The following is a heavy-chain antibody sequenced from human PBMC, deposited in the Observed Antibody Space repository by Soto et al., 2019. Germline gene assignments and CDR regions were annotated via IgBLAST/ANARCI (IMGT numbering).Heavy chain of an antibody. J-gene: IGHJ4*02. D-gene: IGHD1-26*01. CDR2: IYYSGST. CDR3: ARRYGSAIDF. V-gene: IGHV4-59*08. Sequence: SETLSLTCTVSGGSISSWYWSWIRQPPGKGLEWIGYIYYSGSTNYNPSLKSRVTISVDTSKNQFSLKLSSVTAADTAVYYCARRYGSAIDFWGQGTLVTVS. CDR1: GGSISSWY.